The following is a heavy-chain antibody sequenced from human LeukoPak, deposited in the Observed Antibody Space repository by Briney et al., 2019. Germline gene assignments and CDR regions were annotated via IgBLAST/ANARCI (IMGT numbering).Heavy chain of an antibody. Sequence: GGSLRLSCAASGFTVSSNYMSWVRQAPGKGLEWVSVIYSGGSTYYADSVKGRFTISRDNSKNTLYLQMNSLRAEDTAVYYCARDYYDFWSGYLDYWGQGTLVTVSS. D-gene: IGHD3-3*01. V-gene: IGHV3-66*02. J-gene: IGHJ4*02. CDR2: IYSGGST. CDR1: GFTVSSNY. CDR3: ARDYYDFWSGYLDY.